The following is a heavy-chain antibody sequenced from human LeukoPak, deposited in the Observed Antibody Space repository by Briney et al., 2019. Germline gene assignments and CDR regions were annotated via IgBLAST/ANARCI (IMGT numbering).Heavy chain of an antibody. CDR3: AKEGRAGATYFDH. D-gene: IGHD1-26*01. V-gene: IGHV3-23*01. CDR2: ISGSGDGR. Sequence: QAGGSLRLSCGASGFSFSDYPMGWVRQAPGKGLEWVSGISGSGDGRYYADSVKGRFTISRDNSKNTLYLQLNSLRAEDTAVYYCAKEGRAGATYFDHWGQGTRVTVSS. CDR1: GFSFSDYP. J-gene: IGHJ4*02.